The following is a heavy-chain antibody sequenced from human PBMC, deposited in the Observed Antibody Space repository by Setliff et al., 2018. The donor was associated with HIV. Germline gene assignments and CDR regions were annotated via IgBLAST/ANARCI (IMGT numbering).Heavy chain of an antibody. D-gene: IGHD3-16*01. Sequence: ASVKVSCKASGYTFTIYYMHWVRQAPGQGLEWLGMVNPSGGSTAYAQKFQGRVTMTRDTSTNTVYMDLSGLRSDDTAVYYCARDRTAGYHYDYGYWGQGTLVTVSS. CDR3: ARDRTAGYHYDYGY. V-gene: IGHV1-46*01. CDR2: VNPSGGST. CDR1: GYTFTIYY. J-gene: IGHJ4*02.